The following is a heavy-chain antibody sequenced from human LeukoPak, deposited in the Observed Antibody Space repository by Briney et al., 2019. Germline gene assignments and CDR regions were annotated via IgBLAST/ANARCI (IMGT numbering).Heavy chain of an antibody. Sequence: GGSLRLFCAASGLTFSSHAMIWVRQAPGKGLECVSAISGSGGSTYYADSVKGRFTISRDNSKNTLYLQMNSLRAEDTAVYYCAKDSYDYVWGSYRPLAAYYFDYWGQGTLVTVSS. V-gene: IGHV3-23*01. CDR1: GLTFSSHA. J-gene: IGHJ4*02. D-gene: IGHD3-16*02. CDR2: ISGSGGST. CDR3: AKDSYDYVWGSYRPLAAYYFDY.